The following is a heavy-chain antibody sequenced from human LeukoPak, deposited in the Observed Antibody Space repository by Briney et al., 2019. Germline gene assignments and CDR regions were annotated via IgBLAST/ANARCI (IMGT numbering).Heavy chain of an antibody. J-gene: IGHJ5*02. Sequence: SVKVSCKASGGTFSSYAISWVRQALGQGLEWMGRIIPILGIANYAQKFQGRVTITADKSTSTAYMELSSLRSEDTAVYYCARVDCSSTSCGFDPWGQGTLVTVSS. V-gene: IGHV1-69*04. D-gene: IGHD2-2*01. CDR2: IIPILGIA. CDR1: GGTFSSYA. CDR3: ARVDCSSTSCGFDP.